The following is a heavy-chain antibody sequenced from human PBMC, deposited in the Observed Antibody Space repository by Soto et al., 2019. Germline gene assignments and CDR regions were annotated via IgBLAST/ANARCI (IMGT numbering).Heavy chain of an antibody. D-gene: IGHD1-26*01. Sequence: QVQLVESGGGVVQPGRSLRLSCAASGFTFRSYGMHWVRQAAGKGLEWVAVISYDGSVKYYADSVKGRFTISRDSSKNTLYLQMNSLRAEDTAVYRCAKEGALADFDDWGQGTLVTVSA. CDR1: GFTFRSYG. CDR2: ISYDGSVK. V-gene: IGHV3-30*18. J-gene: IGHJ4*02. CDR3: AKEGALADFDD.